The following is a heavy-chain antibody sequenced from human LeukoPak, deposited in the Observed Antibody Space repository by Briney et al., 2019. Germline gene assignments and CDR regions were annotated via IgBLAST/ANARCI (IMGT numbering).Heavy chain of an antibody. J-gene: IGHJ1*01. D-gene: IGHD3-22*01. Sequence: GGSLRLSCAASGFTFSSYGMHWVRQAPGKGLEWVAVISYDGSNKYYADSVKGRFNISRDNSKNTLYLKMNSLRAEDTAFYYCVKSSLYYYDSSAPTGYFQHWGQGTLVTVSS. CDR3: VKSSLYYYDSSAPTGYFQH. V-gene: IGHV3-30*18. CDR2: ISYDGSNK. CDR1: GFTFSSYG.